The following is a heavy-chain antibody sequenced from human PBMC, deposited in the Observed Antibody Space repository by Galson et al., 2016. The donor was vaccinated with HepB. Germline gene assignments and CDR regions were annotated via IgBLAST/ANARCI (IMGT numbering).Heavy chain of an antibody. J-gene: IGHJ4*02. Sequence: SLRLSCAASDFSFRSYAMAWVRQAPGTGLEWVSTITGGAGTTFYAHSVKGRFSISRDNSKHTLHLQITGLRAEDTAVYYCARAAGGVMGSYYFDYWGQGTLVTVSS. CDR1: DFSFRSYA. V-gene: IGHV3-23*01. CDR2: ITGGAGTT. D-gene: IGHD2-8*02. CDR3: ARAAGGVMGSYYFDY.